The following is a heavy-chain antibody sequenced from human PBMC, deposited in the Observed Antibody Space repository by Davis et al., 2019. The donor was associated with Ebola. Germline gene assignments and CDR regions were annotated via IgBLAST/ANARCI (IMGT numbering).Heavy chain of an antibody. CDR3: AKERILWFGELLYPNNWFDP. D-gene: IGHD3-10*01. CDR2: ISYDGSNK. CDR1: GYTFSSYA. Sequence: GESLKISCKGSGYTFSSYAMHWVRQAPGKGLEWVAVISYDGSNKYYADSVKGRFTISRDNSKNTLYLQMNSLRAEDTAVYYCAKERILWFGELLYPNNWFDPWGQGTLVTVSS. V-gene: IGHV3-30-3*02. J-gene: IGHJ5*02.